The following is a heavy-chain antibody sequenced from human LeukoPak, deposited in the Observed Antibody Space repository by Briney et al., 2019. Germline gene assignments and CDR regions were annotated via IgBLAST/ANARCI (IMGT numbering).Heavy chain of an antibody. CDR3: SYIVSVDRGFDI. Sequence: AGGSLRLSCAASGFTFSGSAMHWVRQASGKGLEWVGRIRSKANSYATAYAASVKGRFTISRDDSKNTAYLQMNSLKTEDTAVYYCSYIVSVDRGFDIWGQGTMVTVSS. CDR1: GFTFSGSA. D-gene: IGHD3-16*02. V-gene: IGHV3-73*01. J-gene: IGHJ3*02. CDR2: IRSKANSYAT.